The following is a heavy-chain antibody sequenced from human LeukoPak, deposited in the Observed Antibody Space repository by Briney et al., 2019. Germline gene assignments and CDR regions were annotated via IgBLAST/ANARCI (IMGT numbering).Heavy chain of an antibody. D-gene: IGHD5-24*01. Sequence: SETLSLTCTASGDSISSYYWSWIRQPPGKGLEWIGYIYYSGSTTYNPTLKRRVAISGDTPKNQFSLKLSSVTAADTAVYYCARDQRRRWQQRFSIWYFDLWGRGTLVTVSS. CDR1: GDSISSYY. CDR2: IYYSGST. V-gene: IGHV4-59*01. CDR3: ARDQRRRWQQRFSIWYFDL. J-gene: IGHJ2*01.